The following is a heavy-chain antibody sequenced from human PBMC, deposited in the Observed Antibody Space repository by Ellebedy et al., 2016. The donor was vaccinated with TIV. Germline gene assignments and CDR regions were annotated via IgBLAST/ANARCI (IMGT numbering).Heavy chain of an antibody. CDR2: IYYSGST. V-gene: IGHV4-39*07. J-gene: IGHJ4*02. D-gene: IGHD6-6*01. CDR3: ARKGSSSLIDY. Sequence: MPSETLSLTCTVSGGSISSSSYYWGWIRQPPGKGLEWIGSIYYSGSTYYNPSLKSRVTISVDTSKNQFSLKLSSVTAADTAVYYCARKGSSSLIDYWGQGTLVTVSS. CDR1: GGSISSSSYY.